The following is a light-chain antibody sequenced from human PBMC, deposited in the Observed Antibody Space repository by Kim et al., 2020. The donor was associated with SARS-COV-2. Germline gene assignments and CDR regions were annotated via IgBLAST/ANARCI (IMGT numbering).Light chain of an antibody. J-gene: IGKJ2*01. Sequence: VSPGEIATLSCSASESISTNLAWFQQKPGQAPRLLIYGASTRATGIPARFSGSGSGTQFTLTISSLQSEDFAIYYCQQYKNWPPYTFGQGTKLEI. CDR2: GAS. V-gene: IGKV3-15*01. CDR1: ESISTN. CDR3: QQYKNWPPYT.